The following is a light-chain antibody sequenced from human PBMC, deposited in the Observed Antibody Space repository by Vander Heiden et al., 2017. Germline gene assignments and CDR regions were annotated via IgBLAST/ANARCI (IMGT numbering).Light chain of an antibody. Sequence: EIVLTQSPATLSLSPGERATLSCRASQSVSSYLAWYQQNPGQVPRLLIYDASNRATGIPARFSGSGDGTDFTLTISSLEPEDFAVYYCQQRSNGPPGYTFGQGTKLEIK. J-gene: IGKJ2*01. CDR3: QQRSNGPPGYT. V-gene: IGKV3-11*01. CDR2: DAS. CDR1: QSVSSY.